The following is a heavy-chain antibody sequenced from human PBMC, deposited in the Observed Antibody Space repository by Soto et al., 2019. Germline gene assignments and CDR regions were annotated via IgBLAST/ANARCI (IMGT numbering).Heavy chain of an antibody. D-gene: IGHD4-17*01. CDR2: IYYSGST. CDR1: GGSISSSSSY. CDR3: ARPPRGAATVTRVRNWFAP. V-gene: IGHV4-39*01. Sequence: QLQLQESGPGLVKPSETLSLTCTVSGGSISSSSSYWGWIRQPPGKGLEWIGYIYYSGSTNYNPSLKSRVTISGDTSKNQFSLKLNSVTAADTAVYYCARPPRGAATVTRVRNWFAPWGQGALVTVSS. J-gene: IGHJ5*02.